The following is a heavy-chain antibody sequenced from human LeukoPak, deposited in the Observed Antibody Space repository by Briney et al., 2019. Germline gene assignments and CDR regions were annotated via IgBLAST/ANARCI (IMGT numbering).Heavy chain of an antibody. CDR3: ATDRRETYCGGDCYSGSIDY. D-gene: IGHD2-21*02. J-gene: IGHJ4*02. Sequence: GRSLRLSCAASGFTFSNYYWMHWVRQAPGKGLVWVSRINSDGSSTSYADSVKGRFTISRDNAKNTLYLQMNTLRAEDTAVYYCATDRRETYCGGDCYSGSIDYWGRGTLVTVSS. CDR1: GFTFSNYYW. V-gene: IGHV3-74*01. CDR2: INSDGSST.